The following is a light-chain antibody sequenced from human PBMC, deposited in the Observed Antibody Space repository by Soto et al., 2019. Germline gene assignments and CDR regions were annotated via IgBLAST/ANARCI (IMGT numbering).Light chain of an antibody. Sequence: LTSPASVYWSPGRPITMSCTVTMSDVGRYNLVSWYQQHPGKAPKLMIYEGSKRPSGVSNRFSGSKSGNTASLTISGLQAEDEADYYCCSYAGSSLYVLGTGTKGTV. V-gene: IGLV2-23*01. CDR2: EGS. CDR1: MSDVGRYNL. CDR3: CSYAGSSLYV. J-gene: IGLJ1*01.